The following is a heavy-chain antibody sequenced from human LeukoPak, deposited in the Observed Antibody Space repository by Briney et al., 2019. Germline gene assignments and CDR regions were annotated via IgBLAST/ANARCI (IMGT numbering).Heavy chain of an antibody. CDR3: FGIF. D-gene: IGHD1-14*01. V-gene: IGHV3-7*01. J-gene: IGHJ4*02. CDR1: GFTFSTYW. CDR2: INPDGSET. Sequence: PGGSLRLSCAASGFTFSTYWINWARQAPGKGLEWVGNINPDGSETYYVESVKGRFIISRDNAKNSLYLQMNSLKTEDTAVYYCFGIFWGQGTLVTVSS.